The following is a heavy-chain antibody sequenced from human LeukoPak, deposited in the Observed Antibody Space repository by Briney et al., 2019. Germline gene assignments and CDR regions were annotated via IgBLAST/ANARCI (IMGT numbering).Heavy chain of an antibody. CDR1: GFTFSKYG. CDR2: IWYDGSNK. Sequence: GGSLRLSCAASGFTFSKYGMHWVRQAPGKGLEWVAVIWYDGSNKYYADSVKGRFTISRDNPKNTMYLQMNSLRAEDTAVYHCARDLGVGEYFFDYWGQGTLVTVSS. CDR3: ARDLGVGEYFFDY. V-gene: IGHV3-33*01. J-gene: IGHJ4*02. D-gene: IGHD3-3*01.